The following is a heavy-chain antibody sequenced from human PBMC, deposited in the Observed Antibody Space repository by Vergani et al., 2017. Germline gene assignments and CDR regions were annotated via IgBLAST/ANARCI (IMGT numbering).Heavy chain of an antibody. V-gene: IGHV3-30*02. CDR1: GFTFSSYC. CDR2: IRYDGSNK. J-gene: IGHJ5*02. CDR3: AKDRYYDILTGYYH. D-gene: IGHD3-9*01. Sequence: QVQLVESGGGVVQPGGSLRLSCAASGFTFSSYCMHWVRQAPGKGLEWVAFIRYDGSNKYYADSVKGRFTISRDNSKNTLYLQMNSLRAEDTAVYYCAKDRYYDILTGYYHWGQGTLVTVSS.